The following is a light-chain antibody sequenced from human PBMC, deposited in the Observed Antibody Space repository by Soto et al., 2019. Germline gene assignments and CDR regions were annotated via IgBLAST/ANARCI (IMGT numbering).Light chain of an antibody. CDR3: QQFNHLPG. V-gene: IGKV1-33*01. CDR2: DAS. Sequence: DIQMTQSPSSLSASVGDRVTITCQASQDISDDLNWYQQKPGRAPKLLIYDASTLETGVPSRFSGRRSGTEFTLTISSLQPEDVAAYYCQQFNHLPGFGPGTKVDIK. CDR1: QDISDD. J-gene: IGKJ3*01.